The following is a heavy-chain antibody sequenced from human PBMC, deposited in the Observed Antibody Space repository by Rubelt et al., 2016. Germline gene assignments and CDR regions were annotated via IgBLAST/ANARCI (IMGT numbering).Heavy chain of an antibody. CDR2: ISGSGGNT. Sequence: PGGSLRLSCAASGFTVGSYYMNWVRQGPGKGLERVPVISGSGGNTDYADSVKGRFTISRDNSKNTLHLQMSSLRAEDTAVYYCATDRGSAPFDYWGQGTLVTVSS. CDR3: ATDRGSAPFDY. J-gene: IGHJ4*02. V-gene: IGHV3-23*01. D-gene: IGHD1-14*01. CDR1: GFTVGSYY.